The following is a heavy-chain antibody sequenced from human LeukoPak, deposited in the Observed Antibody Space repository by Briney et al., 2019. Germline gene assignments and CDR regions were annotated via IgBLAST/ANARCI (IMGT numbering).Heavy chain of an antibody. D-gene: IGHD5-12*01. V-gene: IGHV4-59*08. CDR3: ARHVGYSGYDTRNNWFDP. CDR2: VFHTGST. Sequence: SETLSLTCTVSGPSMIGYYWSWIRQPPGKGLDWIGYVFHTGSTNYNPSLKSRVNISIDTSKNQFSLSLRSVTAADTAVYYCARHVGYSGYDTRNNWFDPWGQGTLVTVSS. CDR1: GPSMIGYY. J-gene: IGHJ5*02.